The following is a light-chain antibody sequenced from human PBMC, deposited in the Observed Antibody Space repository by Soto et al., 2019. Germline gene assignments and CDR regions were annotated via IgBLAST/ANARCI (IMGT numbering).Light chain of an antibody. V-gene: IGKV3-11*01. CDR1: QSISTY. J-gene: IGKJ1*01. CDR3: QQRSNWPRT. Sequence: EIVLTQSTATLSFSPGERATLSCRASQSISTYLAWYQQKPGQAPRLLIYDASNRATGIPARFSGSGSGTDFTLTISSLEPEDFAVYYCQQRSNWPRTFGQGTKVEIK. CDR2: DAS.